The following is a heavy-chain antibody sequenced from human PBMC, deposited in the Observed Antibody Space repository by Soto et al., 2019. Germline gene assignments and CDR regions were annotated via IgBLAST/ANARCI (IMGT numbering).Heavy chain of an antibody. V-gene: IGHV3-74*01. Sequence: PGGSLRLSCAGSGFTFSGYWMHWVRQAPGKGPVWVSRLNPNGTFTTNADSVKGRFTISRDNAKNTVNMQSNHMQADAMAVYYSARRGTSTTYWCHFYNWCQGNLVTGS. CDR3: ARRGTSTTYWCHFYN. CDR2: LNPNGTFT. CDR1: GFTFSGYW. J-gene: IGHJ4*02. D-gene: IGHD2-8*02.